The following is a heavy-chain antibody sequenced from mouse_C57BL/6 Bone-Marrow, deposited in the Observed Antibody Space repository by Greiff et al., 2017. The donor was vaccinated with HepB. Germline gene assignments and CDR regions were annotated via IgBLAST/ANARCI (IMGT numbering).Heavy chain of an antibody. J-gene: IGHJ2*01. Sequence: QVQLQQSGPGLVQPSQSLPITCTVSGFSLTSYGVHWVRQSPGKGLEWLGVIWSGGSTDYNAAFISRLSISKDNSKSQVFFKMNSLQADDTAIYYCARGRDGYYFDYWGQGTTLTVSS. D-gene: IGHD3-3*01. CDR3: ARGRDGYYFDY. CDR2: IWSGGST. V-gene: IGHV2-2*01. CDR1: GFSLTSYG.